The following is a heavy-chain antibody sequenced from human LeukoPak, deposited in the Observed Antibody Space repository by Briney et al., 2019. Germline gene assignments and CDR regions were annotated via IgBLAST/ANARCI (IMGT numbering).Heavy chain of an antibody. D-gene: IGHD2-2*01. CDR2: IRYDGSNK. CDR3: AKDPTSRQYYYYYYYMDV. V-gene: IGHV3-30*02. Sequence: PGGSLRLSCAASGFTFSSYGMHWVRQAPGKGLEWVAFIRYDGSNKYYADSVKGRFTISRDNSKNTLYLQMNSLRAEDTAVYYCAKDPTSRQYYYYYYYMDVWGKGTTVTISS. CDR1: GFTFSSYG. J-gene: IGHJ6*03.